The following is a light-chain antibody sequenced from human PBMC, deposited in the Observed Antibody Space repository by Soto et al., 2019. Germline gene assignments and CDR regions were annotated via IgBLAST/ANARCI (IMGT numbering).Light chain of an antibody. V-gene: IGKV1-33*01. Sequence: DIQMTQSPSSLSASVGDRVTITCQASQDIDKYVSWYQQKPGKAPKALIYDASNLQTGVPSRFSGSGSGTEFTFTISSLQPEDFATYYCQQYESLPLTFGQGTRLEIK. CDR2: DAS. CDR1: QDIDKY. CDR3: QQYESLPLT. J-gene: IGKJ5*01.